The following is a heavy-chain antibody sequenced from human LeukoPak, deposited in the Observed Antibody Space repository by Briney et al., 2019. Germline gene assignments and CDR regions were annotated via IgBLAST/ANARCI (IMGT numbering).Heavy chain of an antibody. J-gene: IGHJ4*02. CDR2: VYYSGST. CDR1: GGSISSSSYY. D-gene: IGHD3-16*02. Sequence: SETLSLTCTVSGGSISSSSYYWGWIRQPPGKGLEWIGSVYYSGSTYYNPSLKSRVTISVDTSKNQFSLKLSSVTAADTAVYYCARRIMITFGGVIVNSLGFDYWGQGTLVTVSS. CDR3: ARRIMITFGGVIVNSLGFDY. V-gene: IGHV4-39*07.